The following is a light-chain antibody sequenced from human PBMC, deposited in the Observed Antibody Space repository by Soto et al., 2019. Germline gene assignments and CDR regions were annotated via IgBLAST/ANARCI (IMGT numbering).Light chain of an antibody. V-gene: IGKV4-1*01. Sequence: DMLMTQSPLSLPVTPGEPASISCRSSQSLLHNNGYKYLDWYQQKPGQPPKLLIYWASARESGVPDRFSGSGSGTDFTLTISSLQAEDVAVYYCQHYYSIPWTFGQVGNV. CDR2: WAS. J-gene: IGKJ1*01. CDR3: QHYYSIPWT. CDR1: QSLLHNNGYKY.